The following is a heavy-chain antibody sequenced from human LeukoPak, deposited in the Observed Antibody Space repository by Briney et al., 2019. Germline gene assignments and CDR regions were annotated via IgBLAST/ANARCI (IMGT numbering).Heavy chain of an antibody. V-gene: IGHV3-48*03. J-gene: IGHJ5*02. CDR3: AEDSAGIMITFGGVGQYNWFDP. Sequence: PGGSLRLSCAASGFTFSSYEMNWVRQAPGKGLEWVSYISSSGSTIYYADSVKGRFTISRDNSKNTLYLQMNSLRAEDTAVYYCAEDSAGIMITFGGVGQYNWFDPWGQGTLVTVSS. CDR2: ISSSGSTI. D-gene: IGHD3-16*01. CDR1: GFTFSSYE.